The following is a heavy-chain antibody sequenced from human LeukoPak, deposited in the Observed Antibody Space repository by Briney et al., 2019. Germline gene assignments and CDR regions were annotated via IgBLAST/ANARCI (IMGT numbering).Heavy chain of an antibody. CDR3: ARGWGLVYYYYYMDV. Sequence: ASVKVSCKASGYTFTSYDINWVRQAPGQGLEWMGWMNPNSGNTGYAQKFQGRVTITRNTSISTAYMELSSLRSEDTAVYYCARGWGLVYYYYYMDVWGKGTTVTVSS. CDR1: GYTFTSYD. J-gene: IGHJ6*03. V-gene: IGHV1-8*03. D-gene: IGHD3/OR15-3a*01. CDR2: MNPNSGNT.